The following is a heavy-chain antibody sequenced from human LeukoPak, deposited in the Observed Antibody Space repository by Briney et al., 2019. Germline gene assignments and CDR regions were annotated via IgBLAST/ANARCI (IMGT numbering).Heavy chain of an antibody. CDR2: ISKSGDTI. CDR3: VITAGWTTATDH. J-gene: IGHJ5*02. Sequence: PGGSLRLSCAASGFTFGTSSMSWIRQPPGKGLEWLSYISKSGDTIYYADSVRGRFTISRDNARNSLYLQMNSLTVADTATYYCVITAGWTTATDHWGQGALVTVSS. D-gene: IGHD1-14*01. CDR1: GFTFGTSS. V-gene: IGHV3-11*04.